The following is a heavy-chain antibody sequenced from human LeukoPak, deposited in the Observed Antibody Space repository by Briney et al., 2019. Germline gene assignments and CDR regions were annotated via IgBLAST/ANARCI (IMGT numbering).Heavy chain of an antibody. CDR3: AREGSGYDFWSGTYYFDY. CDR2: INPNSGGT. V-gene: IGHV1-2*02. D-gene: IGHD3-3*01. J-gene: IGHJ4*02. Sequence: ASVKVSCKASGYTFTGYYMHWVRQAPGQGLEWMGWINPNSGGTNYAQKFQGRVTMTRDTSISTAYMELSRLRSDDTAVYYCAREGSGYDFWSGTYYFDYWGQGTLVTVSS. CDR1: GYTFTGYY.